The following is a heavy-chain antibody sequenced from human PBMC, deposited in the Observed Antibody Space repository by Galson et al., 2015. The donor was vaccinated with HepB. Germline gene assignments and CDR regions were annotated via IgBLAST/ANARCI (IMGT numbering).Heavy chain of an antibody. V-gene: IGHV1-69*13. Sequence: SVTVSCKASGGTFSSYAISWVRQAPGQGLEWMGGIIPIFGTANYAQKFQGRVTITADESTSTAYMELSSLRSEDTAVYYCAREYYYDSSGPSGGFDYWGQGTLVTVSS. D-gene: IGHD3-22*01. CDR2: IIPIFGTA. CDR3: AREYYYDSSGPSGGFDY. CDR1: GGTFSSYA. J-gene: IGHJ4*02.